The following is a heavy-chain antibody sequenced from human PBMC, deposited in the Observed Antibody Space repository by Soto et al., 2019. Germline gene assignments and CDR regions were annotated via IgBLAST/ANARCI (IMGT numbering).Heavy chain of an antibody. J-gene: IGHJ4*02. CDR1: GGSISSGDYY. CDR2: IYYSGST. CDR3: AREGGDYGDYVIDY. D-gene: IGHD4-17*01. Sequence: SETLSLTCTVSGGSISSGDYYWSWIRQPPGKGLEWIGYIYYSGSTYYNPSLKSRVTISVDTSKNQFSLKLSSVTAADTAVYYRAREGGDYGDYVIDYWAQGTLVTVSS. V-gene: IGHV4-30-4*01.